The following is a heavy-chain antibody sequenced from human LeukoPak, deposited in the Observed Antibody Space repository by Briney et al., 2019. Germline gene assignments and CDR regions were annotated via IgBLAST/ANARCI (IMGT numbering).Heavy chain of an antibody. Sequence: SETLSLSCTVSGGSISGYSWSWIRHPAGKGLEWLGRLYTSGITKYNPSLKSRVTMSVDTSKNQFSLRLSSVIVADTAVYYCARMLSAYFDYWGQGILVTVSS. D-gene: IGHD2-8*01. CDR3: ARMLSAYFDY. CDR1: GGSISGYS. J-gene: IGHJ4*02. CDR2: LYTSGIT. V-gene: IGHV4-4*07.